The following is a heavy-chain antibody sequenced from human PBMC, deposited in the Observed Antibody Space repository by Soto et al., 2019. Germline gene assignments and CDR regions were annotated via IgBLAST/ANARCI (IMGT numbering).Heavy chain of an antibody. CDR3: PKNGGGRFGNTHMAFRGNRTFDP. Sequence: LGCASCRVSVWISVVDCVRQAPGKGLEWVAVISYDGSNKYYADSVKGRFTISRDNSKNTLYLQMNSLRAEDTAVYYCPKNGGGRFGNTHMAFRGNRTFDP. CDR2: ISYDGSNK. D-gene: IGHD3-3*01. J-gene: IGHJ5*02. CDR1: RVSVWISV. V-gene: IGHV3-30*18.